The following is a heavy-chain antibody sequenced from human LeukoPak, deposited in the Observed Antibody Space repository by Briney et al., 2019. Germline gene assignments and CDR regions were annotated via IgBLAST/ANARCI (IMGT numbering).Heavy chain of an antibody. CDR1: GFTFRSYA. Sequence: PGGSLRLSCAASGFTFRSYAMTWVRQAPGKGLEWVSSISSSGGSTYDADSVKGRFTISRDNSKNTLYLQMSSLRAEDTAVYFCAKPSSGYTSFHIWGRGTMVTVSS. CDR3: AKPSSGYTSFHI. J-gene: IGHJ3*02. V-gene: IGHV3-23*01. CDR2: ISSSGGST. D-gene: IGHD3-22*01.